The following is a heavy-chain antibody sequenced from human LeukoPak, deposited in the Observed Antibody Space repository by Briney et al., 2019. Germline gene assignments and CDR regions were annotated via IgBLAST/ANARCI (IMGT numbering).Heavy chain of an antibody. CDR1: EFPFVNYP. V-gene: IGHV3-9*01. CDR3: AKAISGYYYHDAFDI. D-gene: IGHD3-22*01. Sequence: GGSLGPSCPAPEFPFVNYPMHWVRQAPGKGLEWVSGISWNSGSIGYADSVKGRFTISRDNAKNSLYLQMNSLRAEDTALYYCAKAISGYYYHDAFDIWGQGTMVTVSS. CDR2: ISWNSGSI. J-gene: IGHJ3*02.